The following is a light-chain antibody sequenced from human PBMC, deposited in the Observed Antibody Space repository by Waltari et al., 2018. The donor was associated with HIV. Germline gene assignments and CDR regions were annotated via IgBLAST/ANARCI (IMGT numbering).Light chain of an antibody. V-gene: IGLV1-40*01. CDR3: QSYDSRLRGSV. Sequence: QSVLTQPPSVSGAPGQGVTISCTGSGSNLGAGYAVHWYQQLPGTAPKLLIPGHKNRPSGVPERFSGSRSGASASLAITGLQAEDEATYYCQSYDSRLRGSVFGGGTKVTVV. CDR2: GHK. CDR1: GSNLGAGYA. J-gene: IGLJ2*01.